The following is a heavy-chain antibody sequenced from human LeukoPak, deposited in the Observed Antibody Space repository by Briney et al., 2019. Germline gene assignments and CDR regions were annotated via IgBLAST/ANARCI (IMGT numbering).Heavy chain of an antibody. V-gene: IGHV1-8*01. D-gene: IGHD2-2*01. CDR3: ARDDGCSSTSCYRNWFDP. J-gene: IGHJ5*02. Sequence: ASVKVSCKASGYTFASYEINWVRQATGQGPEWMGWMNPDSGRTAYAQKFQGRVTMTGDTSIKTSYLELSSLTSEDTAVYYCARDDGCSSTSCYRNWFDPWGQGTLVTVSS. CDR1: GYTFASYE. CDR2: MNPDSGRT.